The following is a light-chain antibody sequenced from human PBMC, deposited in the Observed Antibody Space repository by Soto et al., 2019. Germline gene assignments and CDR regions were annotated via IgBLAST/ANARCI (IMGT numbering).Light chain of an antibody. Sequence: QSVLTQPPSASGSPGQSVTISCTGTSSDVGGYNFVSWYQQHPGKAPKLMIYEVTKRPSGVPDRFSGSKSGNTASLTVSGLQAEEEADYYCTSYAGSNIPVVFGGGTQLTVL. CDR2: EVT. J-gene: IGLJ2*01. CDR3: TSYAGSNIPVV. V-gene: IGLV2-8*01. CDR1: SSDVGGYNF.